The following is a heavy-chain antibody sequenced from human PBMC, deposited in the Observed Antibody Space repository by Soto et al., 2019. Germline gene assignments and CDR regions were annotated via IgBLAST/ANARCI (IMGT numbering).Heavy chain of an antibody. CDR1: GYTFTGYY. CDR2: INPNSGGT. J-gene: IGHJ3*02. V-gene: IGHV1-2*04. CDR3: ARDRGWFGEFHDAFDI. Sequence: ASVKVSCKASGYTFTGYYMHWVRQAPGQGLEWMGWINPNSGGTNYAQKFQGWVTMTRDASISTAYMELSRLRSDDTAVHYCARDRGWFGEFHDAFDIWGQGTMVTVSS. D-gene: IGHD3-10*01.